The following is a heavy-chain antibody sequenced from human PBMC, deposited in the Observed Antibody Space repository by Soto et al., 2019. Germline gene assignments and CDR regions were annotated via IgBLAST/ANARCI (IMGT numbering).Heavy chain of an antibody. J-gene: IGHJ5*02. CDR2: IYWDDDK. V-gene: IGHV2-5*02. CDR3: AHSMTLTGWFDP. CDR1: GLSLSTIGVG. D-gene: IGHD3-16*01. Sequence: QITLKESGPTLVKPTQTLTLTCMFSGLSLSTIGVGVGWIRQPPGKALEWLARIYWDDDKRYSPSLQSRVTITQDTANNQVVLTMANMDPVDTATYYCAHSMTLTGWFDPWGQGTLVTGSS.